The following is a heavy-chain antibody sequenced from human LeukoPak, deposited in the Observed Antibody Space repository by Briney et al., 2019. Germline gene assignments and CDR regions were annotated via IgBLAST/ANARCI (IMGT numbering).Heavy chain of an antibody. J-gene: IGHJ4*02. CDR1: GFTFTSYW. Sequence: GGSLRLSCAVSGFTFTSYWMNWVRQAPGKGLEWVANINQAGSDKYYVDSVKGRFTISRDNARNSLYLQMNSLRAEDTAVYYCGRGEPDYWGQGTLVTVSS. CDR2: INQAGSDK. D-gene: IGHD1-14*01. CDR3: GRGEPDY. V-gene: IGHV3-7*01.